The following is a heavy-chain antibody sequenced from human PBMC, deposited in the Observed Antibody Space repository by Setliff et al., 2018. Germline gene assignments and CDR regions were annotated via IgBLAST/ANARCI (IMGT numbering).Heavy chain of an antibody. CDR2: INPNSGGT. D-gene: IGHD3-22*01. CDR3: SRSYYYDSSAANWFDP. V-gene: IGHV1-2*06. CDR1: GYTFTGYY. Sequence: ASVKVSCKASGYTFTGYYMHWVRQAPGQGLEWMGRINPNSGGTNYAQKFQGRVTMTRDTSISTAYMELSRLRSDDTAVYYCSRSYYYDSSAANWFDPWGQGTLVTVSS. J-gene: IGHJ5*02.